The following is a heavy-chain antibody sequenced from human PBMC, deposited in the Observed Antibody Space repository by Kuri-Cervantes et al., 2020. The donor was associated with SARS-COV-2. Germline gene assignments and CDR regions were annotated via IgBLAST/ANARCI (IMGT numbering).Heavy chain of an antibody. CDR3: ARAFLRGGSDY. CDR1: GFTFDDYA. V-gene: IGHV3-74*01. Sequence: GESLKISCAASGFTFDDYAMHWVRQAPGKGLVWVSRTNTDGSSTSYADSVKGRFTIFRDNAKNTLYLQMNSLRAEDTAVYYCARAFLRGGSDYWGQGTLVTVSS. J-gene: IGHJ4*02. CDR2: TNTDGSST. D-gene: IGHD1-26*01.